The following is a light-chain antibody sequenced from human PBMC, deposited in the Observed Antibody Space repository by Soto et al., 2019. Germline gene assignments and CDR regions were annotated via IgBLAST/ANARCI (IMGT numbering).Light chain of an antibody. CDR1: SSDVGTYNL. CDR2: EVS. CDR3: CSYAGSTTWV. Sequence: QSALTQPASVSGSPGQSITISCTGTSSDVGTYNLVSWYQQHPGKAPKLMIYEVSKRPSGVSNRFSGSKSANTASLTISGLQAEDEADYYCCSYAGSTTWVSGGGTKLTVL. V-gene: IGLV2-23*02. J-gene: IGLJ3*02.